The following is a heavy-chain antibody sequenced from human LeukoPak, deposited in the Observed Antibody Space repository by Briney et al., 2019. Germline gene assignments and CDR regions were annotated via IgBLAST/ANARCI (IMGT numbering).Heavy chain of an antibody. J-gene: IGHJ5*02. Sequence: GGSLRLSCAASGFTFSSYAMSWVRQAPGKGLEWVSAISGSGGSTYYADSVKGRFTISRDNSKNTLYLQMNSLRAEDTAVYYCAKDLYVIPAAKSNWFDPWGQGTLVTVSS. D-gene: IGHD2-2*01. V-gene: IGHV3-23*01. CDR1: GFTFSSYA. CDR2: ISGSGGST. CDR3: AKDLYVIPAAKSNWFDP.